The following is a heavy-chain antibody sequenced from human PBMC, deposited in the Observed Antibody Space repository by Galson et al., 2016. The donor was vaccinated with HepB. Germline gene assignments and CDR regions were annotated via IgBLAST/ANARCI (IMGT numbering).Heavy chain of an antibody. Sequence: SLRLSCAASGFVFSAYWLSWVRQSPGKGLEWVASINQDGNERYYVDSAKVRFSISRHNARTSLPLQMHSLRVDDTPIYYCVSVYTSGIWGPGTMVIVSS. J-gene: IGHJ3*02. CDR2: INQDGNER. D-gene: IGHD6-25*01. V-gene: IGHV3-7*01. CDR3: VSVYTSGI. CDR1: GFVFSAYW.